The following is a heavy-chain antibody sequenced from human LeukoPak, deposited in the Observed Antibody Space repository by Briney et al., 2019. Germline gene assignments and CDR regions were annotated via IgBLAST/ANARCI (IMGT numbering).Heavy chain of an antibody. V-gene: IGHV3-23*01. CDR1: GGSFSGYY. J-gene: IGHJ4*02. D-gene: IGHD6-13*01. CDR2: ISGSGGST. Sequence: ETLSLTCAVYGGSFSGYYWSWVRQAPGKGLEWVSAISGSGGSTYYADSVKGRFTISRDNSKNTLYLQMNSLRAEDTAVYYCAKDAGIAAAGKAYWGQGTLVTVSS. CDR3: AKDAGIAAAGKAY.